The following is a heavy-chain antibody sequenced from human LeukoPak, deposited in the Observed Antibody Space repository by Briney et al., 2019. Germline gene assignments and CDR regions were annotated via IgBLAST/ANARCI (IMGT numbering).Heavy chain of an antibody. D-gene: IGHD3-22*01. CDR1: GGSFSGYY. CDR2: IYSGGST. CDR3: ASSKNYYDSSGYWNYYYYYMDV. V-gene: IGHV3-66*01. Sequence: ETLSLTCAVYGGSFSGYYWSWIRQAPGKGLEWVSVIYSGGSTYYADSVKGRFTISRDNSKNTLYLQMNSLRAEDTAVYYCASSKNYYDSSGYWNYYYYYMDVWGKGTTVTISS. J-gene: IGHJ6*03.